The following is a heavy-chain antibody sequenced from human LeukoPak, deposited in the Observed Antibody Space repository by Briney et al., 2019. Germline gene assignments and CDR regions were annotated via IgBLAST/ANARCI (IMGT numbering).Heavy chain of an antibody. CDR3: AKALGYGDFAPYSV. CDR1: GFTFSSYG. V-gene: IGHV3-30*02. Sequence: GGSLRLSCAASGFTFSSYGMHWVRQAPGKGLEWVACIRYDGSNKYYADSVKGRFTISRDNSKNTLYVQMSSLRAEDTAVYYCAKALGYGDFAPYSVWGQGALVTVSS. J-gene: IGHJ4*02. D-gene: IGHD4-17*01. CDR2: IRYDGSNK.